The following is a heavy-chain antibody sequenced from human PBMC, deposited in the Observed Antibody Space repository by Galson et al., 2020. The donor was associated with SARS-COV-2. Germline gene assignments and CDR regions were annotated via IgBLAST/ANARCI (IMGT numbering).Heavy chain of an antibody. J-gene: IGHJ6*03. Sequence: GGSLRLSCAASGFTFSSYGMHWVRQAPGKGLEWVAVIWYDGSNKYYADSVKGRFTISRDNSKNTLYLQMNSLRAEDTAVYYCARDEIDSYSSYYMDVWGKGTTVTVSS. CDR1: GFTFSSYG. CDR2: IWYDGSNK. CDR3: ARDEIDSYSSYYMDV. V-gene: IGHV3-33*01.